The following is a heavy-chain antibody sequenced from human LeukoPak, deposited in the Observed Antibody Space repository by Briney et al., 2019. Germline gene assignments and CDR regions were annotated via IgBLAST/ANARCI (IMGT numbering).Heavy chain of an antibody. CDR2: MNGEGTTI. J-gene: IGHJ4*02. D-gene: IGHD1-7*01. CDR3: ATARNFRFEY. V-gene: IGHV3-74*01. Sequence: GGSLRLSCATSGLTFRTTWMHWVRQAPGKGLMWVSRMNGEGTTIDYADSVKGRFTVSRDYAKNTLFLQMNNLRTEDTAVYFCATARNFRFEYWGQGTLVTVSS. CDR1: GLTFRTTW.